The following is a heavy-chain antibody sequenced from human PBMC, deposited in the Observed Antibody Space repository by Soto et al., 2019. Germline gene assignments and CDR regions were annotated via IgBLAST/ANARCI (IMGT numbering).Heavy chain of an antibody. Sequence: ASVKVSCKASGGTFSSYAISWVRQAPGQGLEWMGGIIPIFGTANYAQKFQGRVTITADESTSTAYMELSSLRSEDTAVYYCARVQERYCSGGSCYSSWFDPWGRGTLVTVSS. V-gene: IGHV1-69*13. D-gene: IGHD2-15*01. CDR2: IIPIFGTA. J-gene: IGHJ5*02. CDR3: ARVQERYCSGGSCYSSWFDP. CDR1: GGTFSSYA.